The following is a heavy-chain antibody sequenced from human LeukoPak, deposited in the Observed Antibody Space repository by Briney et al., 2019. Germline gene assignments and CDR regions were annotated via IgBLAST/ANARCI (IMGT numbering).Heavy chain of an antibody. J-gene: IGHJ4*02. CDR2: ISYDGSNK. CDR3: AKDIAGAFLEWTFDY. Sequence: GRSLRLSCAASGFTFSSYGMQWVRQAPGKGLEWVAVISYDGSNKYYADSVKGRFTISRDNSKNTLYLQMNSLRAEDTAVYYCAKDIAGAFLEWTFDYWGQGTLVTVSS. V-gene: IGHV3-30*18. CDR1: GFTFSSYG. D-gene: IGHD3-3*01.